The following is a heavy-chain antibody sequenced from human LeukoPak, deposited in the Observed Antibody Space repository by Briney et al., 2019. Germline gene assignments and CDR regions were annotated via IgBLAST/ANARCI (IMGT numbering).Heavy chain of an antibody. CDR3: ARDGGGGLDY. Sequence: GSLRLSCAASGFTFSTYNMNWVRQAPRKGLEWVSFISSGSEIIYYADSVKGRFTISRDNAKNSLYLQMNSLRAEDTAVYYCARDGGGGLDYWGQGTLVTVSS. CDR2: ISSGSEII. D-gene: IGHD2-15*01. V-gene: IGHV3-48*04. J-gene: IGHJ4*02. CDR1: GFTFSTYN.